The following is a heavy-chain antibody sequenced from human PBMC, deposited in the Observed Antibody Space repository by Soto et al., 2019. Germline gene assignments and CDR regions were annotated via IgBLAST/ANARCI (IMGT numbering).Heavy chain of an antibody. D-gene: IGHD6-19*01. J-gene: IGHJ3*02. V-gene: IGHV3-64*01. Sequence: EVQLVESGGGLVQPGGSLRLSCAASGFTFSSYAMHWVRQAPGKGLEYVSAISSNGGRTYYANSVKGRFTISRDNSKNTLYLQMGSLRAEDMAVYYGARDGLRDAFDSWGQGTIVTVSS. CDR2: ISSNGGRT. CDR3: ARDGLRDAFDS. CDR1: GFTFSSYA.